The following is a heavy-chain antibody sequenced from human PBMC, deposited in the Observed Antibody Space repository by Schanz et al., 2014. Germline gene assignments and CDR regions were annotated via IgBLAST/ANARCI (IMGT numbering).Heavy chain of an antibody. V-gene: IGHV1-46*01. Sequence: QVQVEQSGPEVKKPGASVTVSCQASGYTFTSYGISWVRQAPGQGLEWMGMINPSGGSTTYAQKFQGRVTFTADKSTSTAYMELRSLKSEDTAVYYCARGPLGTSPWGQGTLVIVSS. CDR2: INPSGGST. D-gene: IGHD5-12*01. CDR3: ARGPLGTSP. CDR1: GYTFTSYG. J-gene: IGHJ5*02.